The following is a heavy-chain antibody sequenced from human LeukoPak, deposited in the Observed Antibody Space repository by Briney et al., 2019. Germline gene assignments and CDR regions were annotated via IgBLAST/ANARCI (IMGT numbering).Heavy chain of an antibody. V-gene: IGHV4-59*01. CDR3: ARSTGSTMFIDY. D-gene: IGHD3-10*02. CDR2: IYYSGNT. Sequence: PSETLSLTCTVSGGSISPYYWSWVRQPPGKGLEWLGYIYYSGNTDYNPSLKSRVAISVDTSNNQFSLKLSSVTAADTAVYYCARSTGSTMFIDYWGQGTLVTVSS. CDR1: GGSISPYY. J-gene: IGHJ4*02.